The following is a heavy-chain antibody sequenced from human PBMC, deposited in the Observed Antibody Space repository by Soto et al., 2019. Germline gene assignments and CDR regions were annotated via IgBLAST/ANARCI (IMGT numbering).Heavy chain of an antibody. CDR1: GYTFTSYA. D-gene: IGHD6-19*01. V-gene: IGHV1-3*01. CDR3: AGGIAVAVTRPHYFDY. J-gene: IGHJ4*02. CDR2: INAGNGNT. Sequence: AAVKVSCKASGYTFTSYAMHWVRQAPGQRLEWMGWINAGNGNTKYSQKFQGRVTITRDTSASTAYMELSSLRSEDTAVYYGAGGIAVAVTRPHYFDYWGQGTLVPVSS.